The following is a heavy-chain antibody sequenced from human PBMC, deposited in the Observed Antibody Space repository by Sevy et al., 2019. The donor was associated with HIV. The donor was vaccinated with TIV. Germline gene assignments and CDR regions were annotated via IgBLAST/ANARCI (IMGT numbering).Heavy chain of an antibody. CDR1: GFSFSNYA. CDR2: ISYDGINK. CDR3: VRDLPHLLPWELSRGSDY. V-gene: IGHV3-30*04. D-gene: IGHD1-26*01. Sequence: GGSLRLSCAASGFSFSNYAMHWVRQSPGKGLEWVAMISYDGINKDYADSVKGRFTLSRDNSKNTLFLQMNSLRAEDTALYYCVRDLPHLLPWELSRGSDYWGQGTLVTVSS. J-gene: IGHJ4*02.